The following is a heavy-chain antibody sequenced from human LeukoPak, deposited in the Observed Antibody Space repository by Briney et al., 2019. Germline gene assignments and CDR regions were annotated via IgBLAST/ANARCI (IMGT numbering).Heavy chain of an antibody. V-gene: IGHV3-48*04. J-gene: IGHJ4*02. CDR3: AKRIQSAMAMGY. CDR2: ISLSSTAI. D-gene: IGHD5-18*01. Sequence: GGSLRLSCATSGFIFSTYNMNWVRQAPGKGLEWVSYISLSSTAIYYADSVKGRFTISRDNSKNTMYLQMNSLRAEDTAVYYCAKRIQSAMAMGYWGQGTLVTVSS. CDR1: GFIFSTYN.